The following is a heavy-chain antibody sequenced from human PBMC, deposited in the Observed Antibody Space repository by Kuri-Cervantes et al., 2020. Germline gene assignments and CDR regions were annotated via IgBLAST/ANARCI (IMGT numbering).Heavy chain of an antibody. CDR3: AKVRDCSGGSCYGPRYYYGMDV. D-gene: IGHD2-15*01. Sequence: GESLKISCEVSGFTFSSYWMHWVRQVPGKGLVWVSRINSDGSITSYADSVKGRFTISRDNAKSTLYLQMNSLRAEDTAVYYCAKVRDCSGGSCYGPRYYYGMDVWGQGTTVTVSS. CDR2: INSDGSIT. CDR1: GFTFSSYW. J-gene: IGHJ6*02. V-gene: IGHV3-74*01.